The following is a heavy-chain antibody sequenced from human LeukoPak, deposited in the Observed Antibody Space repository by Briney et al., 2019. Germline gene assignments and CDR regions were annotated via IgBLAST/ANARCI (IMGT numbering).Heavy chain of an antibody. J-gene: IGHJ6*03. D-gene: IGHD6-19*01. CDR1: GGSISSSSYY. CDR3: ARDSYSSGWSPPYYYYYMDV. CDR2: IYYSGST. V-gene: IGHV4-39*07. Sequence: PSETLSLTCTVSGGSISSSSYYWGWIRQPPGKGREWIGSIYYSGSTYYNPSLKSRVTISVDTSKNQFSLKLSSVTAADTAVYYCARDSYSSGWSPPYYYYYMDVWGKGTTVTVSS.